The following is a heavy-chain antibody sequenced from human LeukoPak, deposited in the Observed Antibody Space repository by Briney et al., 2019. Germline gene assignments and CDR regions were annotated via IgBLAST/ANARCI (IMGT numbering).Heavy chain of an antibody. CDR2: ISSSSSYI. J-gene: IGHJ4*02. Sequence: PGGSLRLSCAASGFTFSSYSMNWVRQAPGKGLEWVSSISSSSSYIYYADSVKGRFTISRDNARNSLYLQMNSLRAEDTAVYYCARDPHYYDTTADYWGQGTLVTVSS. CDR3: ARDPHYYDTTADY. D-gene: IGHD3-22*01. CDR1: GFTFSSYS. V-gene: IGHV3-21*01.